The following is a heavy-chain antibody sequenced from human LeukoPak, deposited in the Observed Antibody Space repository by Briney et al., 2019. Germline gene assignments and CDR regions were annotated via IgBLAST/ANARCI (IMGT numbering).Heavy chain of an antibody. CDR1: GFTVSNKY. CDR3: ANHYYDSRGYYHFDC. V-gene: IGHV3-53*01. CDR2: IHGGGST. Sequence: PGGSLRLSCAASGFTVSNKYMSWVRQAPGKGLEWVSFIHGGGSTYYADSVKGRFTISRDNSKNTLYLQMNSLRAEDTAVYHCANHYYDSRGYYHFDCWGQGTLVTVSS. D-gene: IGHD3-22*01. J-gene: IGHJ4*02.